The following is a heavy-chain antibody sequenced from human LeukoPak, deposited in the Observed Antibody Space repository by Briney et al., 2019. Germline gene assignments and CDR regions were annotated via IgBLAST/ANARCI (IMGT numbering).Heavy chain of an antibody. CDR3: ARHQDSTMTASFDY. CDR2: IYSGGLT. J-gene: IGHJ4*02. CDR1: GFTVSSNY. Sequence: GGSLRLSCVASGFTVSSNYMSWVRQAPGKGLEWVSVIYSGGLTYYADSVKGRFTISRDNSKNTLYPQMNSLRAEDTAVYYCARHQDSTMTASFDYWGRGTLVTVSS. V-gene: IGHV3-53*01. D-gene: IGHD4-17*01.